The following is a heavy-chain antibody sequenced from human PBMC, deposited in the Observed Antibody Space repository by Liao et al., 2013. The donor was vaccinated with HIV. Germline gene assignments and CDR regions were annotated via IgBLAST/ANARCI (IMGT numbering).Heavy chain of an antibody. J-gene: IGHJ4*02. Sequence: QVQLQESGPGLVKPSQTLSLTCTVSGGSIRSGSYYWSWIRQPAGKGLEWIGRIYTSGSTNYNPSLKSRVTISVDTSKNQFSLKLSSVTAADTAVYYCARGKGGYFDYWGQGTLVTVSS. CDR2: IYTSGST. D-gene: IGHD2-15*01. CDR1: GGSIRSGSYY. CDR3: ARGKGGYFDY. V-gene: IGHV4-61*02.